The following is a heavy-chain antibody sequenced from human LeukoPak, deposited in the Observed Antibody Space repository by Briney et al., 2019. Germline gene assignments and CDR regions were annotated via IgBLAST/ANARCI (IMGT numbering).Heavy chain of an antibody. V-gene: IGHV3-23*01. CDR2: ISGSGDSA. J-gene: IGHJ3*02. Sequence: HPGGSLRLSCEASGFTFSSYAMSWVRQAPGKGLEWVSVISGSGDSAFYADSVKGRFTISRDNSKNTLYLQMNSLRAEDTAVYYCAKETYYDFWSGYPDAFDIWGQGTMVTVSS. CDR1: GFTFSSYA. CDR3: AKETYYDFWSGYPDAFDI. D-gene: IGHD3-3*01.